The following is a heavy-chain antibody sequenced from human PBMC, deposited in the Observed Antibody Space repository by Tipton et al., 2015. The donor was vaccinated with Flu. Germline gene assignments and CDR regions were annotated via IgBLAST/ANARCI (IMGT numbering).Heavy chain of an antibody. D-gene: IGHD3-10*01. CDR1: GGPINSGSYY. CDR2: IYTSGST. V-gene: IGHV4-61*02. Sequence: LRLSCTVSGGPINSGSYYWSWIRQPAGQGLQWIGRIYTSGSTNYNFSLNSRVTISVDTSKNQFYLRLTSVTAADTAIYYCARDRSGSSSYYGAFDIWGQGTMVNVSS. CDR3: ARDRSGSSSYYGAFDI. J-gene: IGHJ3*02.